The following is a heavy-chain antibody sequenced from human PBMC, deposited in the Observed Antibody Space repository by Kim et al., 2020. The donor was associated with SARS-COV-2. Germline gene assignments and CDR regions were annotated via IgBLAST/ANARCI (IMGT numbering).Heavy chain of an antibody. J-gene: IGHJ5*02. D-gene: IGHD5-12*01. Sequence: AVSVKRRITINPDTSKNQFSLQLNAVTPEDTAVYYCARVGYSGYVYWFDPWGQGTLVTVSS. V-gene: IGHV6-1*01. CDR3: ARVGYSGYVYWFDP.